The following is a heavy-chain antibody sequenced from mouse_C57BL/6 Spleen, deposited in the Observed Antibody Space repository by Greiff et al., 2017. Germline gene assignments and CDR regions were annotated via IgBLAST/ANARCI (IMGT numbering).Heavy chain of an antibody. CDR3: ASYSPLAMDY. CDR1: GYTFTSYW. CDR2: IHPNSGST. Sequence: QVQLQQPGAELVKPGASVKLSCKASGYTFTSYWMHWVKQRPGQGLEWIGIIHPNSGSTNYNEKFKSKATLTVDKSSSTAYMQLSSLTSEDSAVYYCASYSPLAMDYWGQGTSVTVSS. D-gene: IGHD2-12*01. J-gene: IGHJ4*01. V-gene: IGHV1-64*01.